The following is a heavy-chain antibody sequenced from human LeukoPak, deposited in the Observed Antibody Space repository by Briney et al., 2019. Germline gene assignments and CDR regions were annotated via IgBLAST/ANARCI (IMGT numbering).Heavy chain of an antibody. CDR2: INWKSDNI. D-gene: IGHD3-3*02. Sequence: GGSLRLSCAASGFNFEDFFMHWVRQAPGKGLEWVSGINWKSDNIDYADSVKGRFSISRDNARNSLFLRMNNVRPEDTAVYYCAKLSRQFRNFDYWGQGTLVTVSS. J-gene: IGHJ4*02. CDR3: AKLSRQFRNFDY. V-gene: IGHV3-9*01. CDR1: GFNFEDFF.